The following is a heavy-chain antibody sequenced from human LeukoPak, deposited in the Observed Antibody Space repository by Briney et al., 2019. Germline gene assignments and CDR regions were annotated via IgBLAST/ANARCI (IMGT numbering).Heavy chain of an antibody. CDR1: GFTFSFYW. CDR2: INQDGNEK. V-gene: IGHV3-7*01. Sequence: PGGSLRVSCAASGFTFSFYWMSWVRQTPGKGLEWVANINQDGNEKYYVDSVKGRFTISRDNAKNSLSLQMNSLRAEGTAVYYCARVGYSGYHPPQFDIWGQGTLVTVSS. D-gene: IGHD5-12*01. CDR3: ARVGYSGYHPPQFDI. J-gene: IGHJ3*02.